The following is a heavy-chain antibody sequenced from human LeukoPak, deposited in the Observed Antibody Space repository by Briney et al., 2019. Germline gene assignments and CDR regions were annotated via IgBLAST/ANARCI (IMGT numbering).Heavy chain of an antibody. CDR1: GFTFSFYG. CDR3: AKTSDQLLYSKFDF. V-gene: IGHV3-30*02. CDR2: IQYDGSYK. D-gene: IGHD2-2*02. Sequence: GGSLRLSCATSGFTFSFYGMHWVRRAPGKGLEWVAFIQYDGSYKFYADSVQGRFSISRDNSKNTLFLQMNSLRADDTAVYYCAKTSDQLLYSKFDFWGQGTLVTVSS. J-gene: IGHJ4*02.